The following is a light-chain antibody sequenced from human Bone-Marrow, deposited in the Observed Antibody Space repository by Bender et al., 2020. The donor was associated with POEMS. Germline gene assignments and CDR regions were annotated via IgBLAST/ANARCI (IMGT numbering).Light chain of an antibody. CDR1: KLGTKR. CDR3: QVWDVSAERVL. Sequence: SYELTQPPSVSVSPGQTAAILCSGDKLGTKRVSWYHQKPGQSPMLVIFQDDKRPSGIPERFSGSNSGSTPTLTISRVEAGDEADYYCQVWDVSAERVLFGGGTKLTVL. V-gene: IGLV3-1*01. CDR2: QDD. J-gene: IGLJ2*01.